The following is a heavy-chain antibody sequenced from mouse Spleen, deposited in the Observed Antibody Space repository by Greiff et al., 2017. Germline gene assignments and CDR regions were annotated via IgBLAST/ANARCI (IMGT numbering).Heavy chain of an antibody. V-gene: IGHV5-9-3*01. Sequence: EVQLVESGGGLVKLGGSLKLSCAASGFTFSSYAMSWVRQTPEKRLEWVATISSGGGNTYYPDSVKGRFTISRDNAKNTLYLQMSSLKSEDTAMYYCARLTGPYFDYWGQGTTLTVSS. CDR3: ARLTGPYFDY. CDR2: ISSGGGNT. CDR1: GFTFSSYA. J-gene: IGHJ2*01. D-gene: IGHD4-1*01.